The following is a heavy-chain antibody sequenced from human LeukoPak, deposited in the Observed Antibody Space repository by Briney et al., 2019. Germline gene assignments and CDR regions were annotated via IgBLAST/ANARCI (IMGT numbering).Heavy chain of an antibody. V-gene: IGHV1-24*01. CDR1: GYTLTELS. J-gene: IGHJ4*02. Sequence: ASVKVSCKVSGYTLTELSMHWVRQAPGKGLEWMGGFDPEDGETIYAQKFQGRVTMTEDTSTDTAYMELSSLRSEDTAVYYCAMPRDSGSYRDYWGQGTLVTVSS. D-gene: IGHD1-26*01. CDR3: AMPRDSGSYRDY. CDR2: FDPEDGET.